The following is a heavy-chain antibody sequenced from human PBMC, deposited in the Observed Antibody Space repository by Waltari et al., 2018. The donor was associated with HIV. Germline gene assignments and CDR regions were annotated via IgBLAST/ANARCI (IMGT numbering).Heavy chain of an antibody. V-gene: IGHV4-39*01. Sequence: QLQLQESGPGLVKPSETLSLTCTVSGGSISSSSYFWGWIRQPPGQGLEWIGNIYHSGSTYYNESLRGRVTISINTSKNQFSLKLTSLTATDTAVFYCARHLPNDGRPGAGDYWGRGTLVTVSS. CDR3: ARHLPNDGRPGAGDY. J-gene: IGHJ4*02. D-gene: IGHD1-26*01. CDR2: IYHSGST. CDR1: GGSISSSSYF.